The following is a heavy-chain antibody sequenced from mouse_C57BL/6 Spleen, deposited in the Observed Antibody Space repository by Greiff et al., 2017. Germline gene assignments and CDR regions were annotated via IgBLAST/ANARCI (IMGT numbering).Heavy chain of an antibody. CDR1: GYTFTSYW. CDR2: IDPSDSYT. Sequence: QVQLQQSGAELVKPGASVKLSCKASGYTFTSYWMQWVKQRPGQGLEWIGEIDPSDSYTNYNKKFKGKATLIVDTSSSTAYMQLSSLTSEDSAVYYCARYYYGSSSYAMDYWGQGTSVTVSS. D-gene: IGHD1-1*01. CDR3: ARYYYGSSSYAMDY. J-gene: IGHJ4*01. V-gene: IGHV1-50*01.